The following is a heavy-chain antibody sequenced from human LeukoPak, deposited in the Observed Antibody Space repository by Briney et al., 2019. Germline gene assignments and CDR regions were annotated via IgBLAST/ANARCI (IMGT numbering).Heavy chain of an antibody. Sequence: TGGSLRVSCAASGFTFNNYAMSWVRQAPGKGLEWVSAISGGGGSTYYADSVKGRFTISRDNSRTTLYLQMNSLRAEDTAVYYCAREIGQLGGAFDIWGQGTMVTVSS. CDR1: GFTFNNYA. CDR3: AREIGQLGGAFDI. D-gene: IGHD7-27*01. CDR2: ISGGGGST. J-gene: IGHJ3*02. V-gene: IGHV3-23*01.